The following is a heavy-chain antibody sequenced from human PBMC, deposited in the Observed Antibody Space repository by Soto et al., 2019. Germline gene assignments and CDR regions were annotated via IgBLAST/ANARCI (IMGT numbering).Heavy chain of an antibody. CDR1: GGSISSSSYY. D-gene: IGHD5-12*01. J-gene: IGHJ4*02. V-gene: IGHV4-39*01. CDR2: IYYSGST. Sequence: QLQLQESGPGLVKPSETLSLTCTVSGGSISSSSYYWGWIRQPPGKGLEWIGSIYYSGSTYYNPSLKSRVTISVDTSQNQFSLKLSSVTAADTAVYYCARTYGGYARFDYWGQGTLVTVSS. CDR3: ARTYGGYARFDY.